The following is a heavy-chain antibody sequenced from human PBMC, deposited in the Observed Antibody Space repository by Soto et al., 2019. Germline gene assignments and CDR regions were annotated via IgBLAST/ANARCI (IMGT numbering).Heavy chain of an antibody. CDR3: ARDKRSTYYDILTGYFDY. CDR1: GGTFSSYA. V-gene: IGHV1-69*13. Sequence: SVKVSCKASGGTFSSYAISWVRQAPGQGLEWMGGIIPIFGTANYAQKFQGRVTITADESTSTAYMELSSLRSEDTAVYYCARDKRSTYYDILTGYFDYWRQGTLVTVSS. J-gene: IGHJ4*02. CDR2: IIPIFGTA. D-gene: IGHD3-9*01.